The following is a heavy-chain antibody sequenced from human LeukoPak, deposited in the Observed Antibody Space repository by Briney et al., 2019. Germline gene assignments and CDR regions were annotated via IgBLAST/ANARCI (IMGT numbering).Heavy chain of an antibody. Sequence: SETLSLTCTVSGGSISSYYWSWIRQPPGKGLEWIGYIYYSGSTNYNPSLKSRVTISVDTSKNQFSLKLSSVTAADTAVYYCARGAGIAVAGTDAFDIWGQGTMVTVSS. D-gene: IGHD6-19*01. CDR3: ARGAGIAVAGTDAFDI. CDR2: IYYSGST. CDR1: GGSISSYY. J-gene: IGHJ3*02. V-gene: IGHV4-59*01.